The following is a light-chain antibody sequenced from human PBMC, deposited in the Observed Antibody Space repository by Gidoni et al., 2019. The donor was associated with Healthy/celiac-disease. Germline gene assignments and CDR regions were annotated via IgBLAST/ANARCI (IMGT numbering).Light chain of an antibody. J-gene: IGLJ2*01. CDR2: ADS. V-gene: IGLV3-21*02. CDR1: TSGSNS. Sequence: SHVLTQTLSASVATGQTARITCVGNTSGSNSVHWYQHQPGQAPLLVVYADSDRPSGLPERFSCSHSGNTATLTISRVEAGDEADYYCQVWDSISDPPVFGGGTPLTVL. CDR3: QVWDSISDPPV.